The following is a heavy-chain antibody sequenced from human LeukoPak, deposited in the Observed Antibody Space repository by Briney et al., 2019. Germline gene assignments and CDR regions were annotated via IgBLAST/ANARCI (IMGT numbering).Heavy chain of an antibody. CDR2: IYYSGST. CDR1: GGSISSSSYY. CDR3: AKGGSSSWDYFDY. D-gene: IGHD6-13*01. Sequence: SETLSLTCTVSGGSISSSSYYWGWIRQPPGKGLEWIGSIYYSGSTYYNPSLKSRVTISVDTSKNQFSLKLSSVTAEDTAVYYCAKGGSSSWDYFDYWGQGTLVTVSS. V-gene: IGHV4-39*07. J-gene: IGHJ4*02.